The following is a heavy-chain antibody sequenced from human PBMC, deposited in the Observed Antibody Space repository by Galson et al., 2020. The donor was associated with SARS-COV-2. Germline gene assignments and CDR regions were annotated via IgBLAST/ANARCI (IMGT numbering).Heavy chain of an antibody. V-gene: IGHV4-34*01. D-gene: IGHD6-19*01. J-gene: IGHJ4*02. CDR2: INHSGST. CDR1: GGSFSGYY. Sequence: ETSETLSLTCAVYGGSFSGYYWSWIRQPPGKGLEWIGEINHSGSTNYNPSLKSRVTISVDTSKNQFSLKLSSVTAADTAVYYYARARADPAGYSSGWYEDYWGQGTLVTVSS. CDR3: ARARADPAGYSSGWYEDY.